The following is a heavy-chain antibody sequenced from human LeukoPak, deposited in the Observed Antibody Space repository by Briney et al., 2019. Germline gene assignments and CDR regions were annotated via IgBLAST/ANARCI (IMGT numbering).Heavy chain of an antibody. Sequence: GGSLRLSCAAYGFTFSNSWILWVRQAPGRGLEWVGRIKRDIDGGTTDYAAPVKGRFTITRDDSENTLYLQMNSLKTEDTAVYYCTTDLPRSTSCSHDYWGQGTLVTVSS. J-gene: IGHJ4*02. CDR2: IKRDIDGGTT. CDR3: TTDLPRSTSCSHDY. D-gene: IGHD2/OR15-2a*01. V-gene: IGHV3-15*01. CDR1: GFTFSNSW.